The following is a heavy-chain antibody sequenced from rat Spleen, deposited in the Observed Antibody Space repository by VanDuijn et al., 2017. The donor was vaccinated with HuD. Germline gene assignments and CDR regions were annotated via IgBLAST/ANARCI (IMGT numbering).Heavy chain of an antibody. CDR2: ISYEGSST. CDR1: GFTFSNSG. D-gene: IGHD1-4*01. Sequence: EVQLVESGGGLVQPGRSLKLSCVVSGFTFSNSGMAWVRQAPTKGLEWVASISYEGSSTYYGDSVKGRFTISRDNAKSTLYLQMNSLRSEDTATYYCARPGGLYVMDAWGQGASVTVSS. V-gene: IGHV5-22*01. J-gene: IGHJ4*01. CDR3: ARPGGLYVMDA.